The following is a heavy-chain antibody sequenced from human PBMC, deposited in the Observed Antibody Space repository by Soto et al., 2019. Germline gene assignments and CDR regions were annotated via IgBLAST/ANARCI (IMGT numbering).Heavy chain of an antibody. V-gene: IGHV1-2*04. CDR3: ARGEGIVGATKAGMDV. CDR2: INPNSGGT. CDR1: GYTFTGYY. Sequence: QVQLVQSGAEVKKPGASVKVSCKASGYTFTGYYLHWVRQAPGQGLEWMGWINPNSGGTNYAQKFQGWVTMTRDTSISTAYMELSRLRSDDTAVYYCARGEGIVGATKAGMDVWAKGPRSPSP. D-gene: IGHD1-26*01. J-gene: IGHJ6*02.